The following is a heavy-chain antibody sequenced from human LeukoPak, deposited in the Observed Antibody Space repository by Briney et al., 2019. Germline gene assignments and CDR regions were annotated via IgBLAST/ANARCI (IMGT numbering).Heavy chain of an antibody. CDR1: GGTFSSYA. CDR3: ATQTYYYDSCGYYSFDY. J-gene: IGHJ4*02. CDR2: IIPIFGTA. Sequence: SVKVSCKASGGTFSSYAISWVRQAPGQGLEWMGGIIPIFGTANYAQKFQGRVTITTDESTSTAYMELSSLRSEDTAVYYCATQTYYYDSCGYYSFDYWGQGTLVTVSS. V-gene: IGHV1-69*05. D-gene: IGHD3-22*01.